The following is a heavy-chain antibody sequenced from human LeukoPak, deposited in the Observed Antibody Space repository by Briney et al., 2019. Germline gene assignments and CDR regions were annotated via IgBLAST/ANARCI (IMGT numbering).Heavy chain of an antibody. D-gene: IGHD4-23*01. V-gene: IGHV4-30-2*01. CDR1: GGSISSGGYS. J-gene: IGHJ4*02. Sequence: SQTLSLTCAVSGGSISSGGYSWSWIRQPPGKGLEWIGYIYHSGSTYYNPSLKSRVTISVDRSKNQFSLKLSSVTAADTAVYYCARKGPTWGGNSCFDYWGQGTLVTVSS. CDR3: ARKGPTWGGNSCFDY. CDR2: IYHSGST.